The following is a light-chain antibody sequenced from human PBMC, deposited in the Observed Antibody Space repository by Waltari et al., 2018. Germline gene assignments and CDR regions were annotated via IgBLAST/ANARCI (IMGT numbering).Light chain of an antibody. Sequence: DIVMTPSPATLSVSPGASATLSCRASQSVGRNVAWYQQKPGQAPRLLIFGASTGATGVSAKFSGGGSGTEFTLTISSLQSEDIAVYYCQQYYNWPPYTFGQGTKVEIK. CDR3: QQYYNWPPYT. CDR1: QSVGRN. CDR2: GAS. V-gene: IGKV3-15*01. J-gene: IGKJ2*01.